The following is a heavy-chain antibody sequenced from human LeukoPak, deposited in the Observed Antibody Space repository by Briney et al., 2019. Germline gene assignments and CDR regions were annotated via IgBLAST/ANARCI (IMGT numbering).Heavy chain of an antibody. Sequence: SETLSLTCTVSGGSISSSSYYWGWIRQPPGKGLEWIGSIYYSGSTYYNPSLKSRVTISVDTSKTHFSLTLSSVTAADTAVYYCATFYGSGSYRVDYWGQGTLVTVSS. J-gene: IGHJ4*02. V-gene: IGHV4-39*02. CDR2: IYYSGST. CDR3: ATFYGSGSYRVDY. CDR1: GGSISSSSYY. D-gene: IGHD3-10*01.